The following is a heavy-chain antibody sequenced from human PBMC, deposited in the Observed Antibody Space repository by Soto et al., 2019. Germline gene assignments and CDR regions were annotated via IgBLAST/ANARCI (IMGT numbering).Heavy chain of an antibody. V-gene: IGHV3-23*01. CDR1: GFTFNNYA. CDR3: AKGRGGSGSLTPRVDF. D-gene: IGHD3-10*01. CDR2: ISGGGDTT. Sequence: EVQLLESGGGLVQPGGSLRLSCAASGFTFNNYAMTWVRQAPGKGLEWVSAISGGGDTTSYADSVKGRFTVSRDGSKNTLDLQMGSLRAEDTALYYRAKGRGGSGSLTPRVDFWGQGTLVTVSS. J-gene: IGHJ4*02.